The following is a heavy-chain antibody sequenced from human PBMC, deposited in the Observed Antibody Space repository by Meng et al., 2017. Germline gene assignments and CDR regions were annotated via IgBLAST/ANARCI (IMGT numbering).Heavy chain of an antibody. V-gene: IGHV1-69*13. CDR3: ARGKYYYDSSGYYYVDAFDI. CDR1: GGTFSSYA. J-gene: IGHJ3*02. Sequence: SVKVSCKASGGTFSSYAISWVRQAPGQGLEWMGGIIPIFGTANYAQKFQGRVTITADESTSTAYMELSSLRSEDTAVYYCARGKYYYDSSGYYYVDAFDIWGQGTMVTVSS. D-gene: IGHD3-22*01. CDR2: IIPIFGTA.